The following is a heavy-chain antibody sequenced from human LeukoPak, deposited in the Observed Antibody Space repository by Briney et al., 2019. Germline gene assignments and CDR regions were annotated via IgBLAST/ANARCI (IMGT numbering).Heavy chain of an antibody. CDR3: AKDISAPGAAVIA. CDR2: ISWYSGSI. J-gene: IGHJ4*02. D-gene: IGHD6-13*01. CDR1: GFTFDDYA. V-gene: IGHV3-9*03. Sequence: GRSLRLSCAASGFTFDDYAMHWVRQAPGKGLEWVSGISWYSGSIGYADSVKGRFTISRDNAKNSLYLQMNSLRAEDMALYYCAKDISAPGAAVIAWGQGTLVTVSS.